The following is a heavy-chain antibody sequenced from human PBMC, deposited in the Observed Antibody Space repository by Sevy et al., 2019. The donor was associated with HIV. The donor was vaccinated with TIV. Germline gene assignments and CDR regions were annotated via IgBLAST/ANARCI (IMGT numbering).Heavy chain of an antibody. CDR1: GGSITSLY. D-gene: IGHD1-26*01. J-gene: IGHJ4*02. CDR2: IYYNRHI. V-gene: IGHV4-59*08. Sequence: TLSLTCTVSGGSITSLYWNWIRQPPGKGLEWIANIYYNRHINYNPSLKSRVTLSLDTSKNQFSLRLSSVTAADTAMYYCAGENAWGRGYSWGQGTLVTVSS. CDR3: AGENAWGRGYS.